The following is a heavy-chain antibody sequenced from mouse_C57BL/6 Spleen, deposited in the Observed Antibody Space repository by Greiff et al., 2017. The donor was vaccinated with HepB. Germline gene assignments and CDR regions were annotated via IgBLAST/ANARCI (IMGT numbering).Heavy chain of an antibody. CDR2: INYDGSST. CDR3: ARGSGLRPFDY. Sequence: EVHLVESEGGLVQPGSSMKLSCTASGFTFSDYYMAWVRQVPEKGLEWVANINYDGSSTYYLDSLKSRFIISRDNAKNILYLQMSSLKSEDTATYYCARGSGLRPFDYWGQGTTLTVSS. D-gene: IGHD2-4*01. J-gene: IGHJ2*01. CDR1: GFTFSDYY. V-gene: IGHV5-16*01.